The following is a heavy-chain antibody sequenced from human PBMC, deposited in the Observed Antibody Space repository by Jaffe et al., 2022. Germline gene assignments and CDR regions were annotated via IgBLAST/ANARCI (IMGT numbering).Heavy chain of an antibody. CDR2: ISSSGSPI. J-gene: IGHJ4*02. D-gene: IGHD2-15*01. CDR1: GFTFSDYD. V-gene: IGHV3-11*01. CDR3: ARSIRDGGSCYSH. Sequence: QVQLVESGGGLVKPGGSLRLSCAASGFTFSDYDMNWIRQAPGKGLEWVSYISSSGSPIYYADSVKGRFTISRDNAKNSLYLQINSLRAEDTAVYYCARSIRDGGSCYSHWGQGTLVTVSS.